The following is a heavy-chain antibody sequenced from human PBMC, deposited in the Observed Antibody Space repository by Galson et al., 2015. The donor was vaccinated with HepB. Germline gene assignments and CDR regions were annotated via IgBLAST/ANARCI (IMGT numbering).Heavy chain of an antibody. CDR2: INRNSGGT. CDR1: GYTFTGYY. Sequence: SVKVSCKASGYTFTGYYMHWVRQAPGQGLEWMGRINRNSGGTNYAQKFQGRVTMTRDTSISTAYMELSRLRSDDTAVYYCARAMNSGRYWYFDLWGRGTLVTVSS. CDR3: ARAMNSGRYWYFDL. V-gene: IGHV1-2*06. J-gene: IGHJ2*01. D-gene: IGHD1-26*01.